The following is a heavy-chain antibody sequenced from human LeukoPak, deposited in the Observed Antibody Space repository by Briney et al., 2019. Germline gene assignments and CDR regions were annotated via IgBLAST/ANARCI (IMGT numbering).Heavy chain of an antibody. CDR3: ARGRYSGYDFLFDY. J-gene: IGHJ4*02. V-gene: IGHV4-59*01. CDR1: GGSISSYY. D-gene: IGHD5-12*01. CDR2: IYYSGST. Sequence: SETLSLTCTVSGGSISSYYWSWIRQPPGKGQEWIGYIYYSGSTNYNPSLKSRVTISVDTSKNQFSLKLSSVTAADTAVYYCARGRYSGYDFLFDYWGQGTLVTVSS.